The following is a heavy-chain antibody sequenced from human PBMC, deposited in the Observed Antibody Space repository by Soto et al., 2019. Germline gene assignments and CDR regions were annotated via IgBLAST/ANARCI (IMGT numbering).Heavy chain of an antibody. CDR2: IFYSGST. J-gene: IGHJ5*02. CDR3: ARQPTTGDTDLWFDP. CDR1: GGFISTSRSY. Sequence: PSETLCLTCSVSGGFISTSRSYWAWIRQPPGKGLEWLANIFYSGSTFYNPSLASRVSVSVDTSKNEFSLKLRSVTAADTAVYYCARQPTTGDTDLWFDPWGQGTQVTVLL. D-gene: IGHD2-21*01. V-gene: IGHV4-39*01.